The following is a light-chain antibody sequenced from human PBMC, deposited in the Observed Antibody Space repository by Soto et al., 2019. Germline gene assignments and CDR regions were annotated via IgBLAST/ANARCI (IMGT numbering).Light chain of an antibody. J-gene: IGLJ2*01. Sequence: SYELTQPPSVSVSPGQTASITCSGDKLGDKYACWYQQKPGQYPVLVIYQDSKRPSGIPERFSGSNSGNTASLTNSGTQAMDEADYYCQAWDSSTVVFGGGTKLTVL. CDR2: QDS. V-gene: IGLV3-1*01. CDR1: KLGDKY. CDR3: QAWDSSTVV.